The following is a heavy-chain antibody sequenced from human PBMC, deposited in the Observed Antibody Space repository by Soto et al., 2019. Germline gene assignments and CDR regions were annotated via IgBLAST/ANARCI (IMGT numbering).Heavy chain of an antibody. V-gene: IGHV4-30-2*01. D-gene: IGHD3-22*01. Sequence: SETLSLTCAVSGGSISSGGYSWSWIRQPPGKGLEWIGYIYHSGSTYYNPSLKSRVTISVDRSKNQFSLKLSSVTAADTALYPVAGEGDYFGSTVYRSNRGFDPWGQGTLVTVSS. CDR1: GGSISSGGYS. CDR2: IYHSGST. CDR3: AGEGDYFGSTVYRSNRGFDP. J-gene: IGHJ5*02.